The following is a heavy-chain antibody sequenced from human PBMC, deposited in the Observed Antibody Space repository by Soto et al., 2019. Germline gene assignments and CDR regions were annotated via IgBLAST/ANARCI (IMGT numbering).Heavy chain of an antibody. CDR1: GYTFTRYD. CDR3: ARLHCSGGSCYSSGPDAFDI. J-gene: IGHJ3*02. V-gene: IGHV1-8*03. Sequence: ASVKVSCKASGYTFTRYDINWVRQATGQGLEWMGWMNPNSGKTDYAQKFQGRVTITRNTSISTAYMELSSLRSEDTAVYYCARLHCSGGSCYSSGPDAFDIWGQGTMVTVSS. CDR2: MNPNSGKT. D-gene: IGHD2-15*01.